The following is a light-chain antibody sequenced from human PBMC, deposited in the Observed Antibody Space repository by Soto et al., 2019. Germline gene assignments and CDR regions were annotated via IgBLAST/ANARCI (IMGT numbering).Light chain of an antibody. Sequence: IQLTQSPSSLSASVGDRVTITCRASQGISSYLAWYQQKPGKAPKVLIYDASRLHSGVPSRFSGSGSGTEFTLTINSLQPEDFATYFCQQLSTYSSFGGGTKVEIK. V-gene: IGKV1-9*01. CDR2: DAS. J-gene: IGKJ4*01. CDR1: QGISSY. CDR3: QQLSTYSS.